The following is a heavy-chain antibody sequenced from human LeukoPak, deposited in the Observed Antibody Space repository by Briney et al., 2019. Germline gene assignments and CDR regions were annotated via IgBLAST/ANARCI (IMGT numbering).Heavy chain of an antibody. Sequence: GASVKVSCKASGYTFSSYGLNWVRQAPGQGLEWMGWINTNTGNPTYAQGFAGRFVFSLDTSVSTAFLQIRSLKVDDTAVYYCAREQFLFRYGDYYRWFDPWGQGTLVTVSS. J-gene: IGHJ5*02. D-gene: IGHD4-17*01. V-gene: IGHV7-4-1*01. CDR3: AREQFLFRYGDYYRWFDP. CDR2: INTNTGNP. CDR1: GYTFSSYG.